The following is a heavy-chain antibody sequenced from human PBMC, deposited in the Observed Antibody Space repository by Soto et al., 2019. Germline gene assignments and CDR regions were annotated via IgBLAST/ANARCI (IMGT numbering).Heavy chain of an antibody. V-gene: IGHV3-23*01. CDR3: AMKRGVVTASFDP. J-gene: IGHJ5*02. Sequence: EVQLLESGGGLVQPGGSLRLSCAASGFTFSSYAMSWVRQAPGKGLEWVSAISGSGGSTYYADSVKGRFTISRDNSKNTTDQQMNSLRAEAKAVYYCAMKRGVVTASFDPWGQGTLVTVSS. CDR1: GFTFSSYA. D-gene: IGHD2-15*01. CDR2: ISGSGGST.